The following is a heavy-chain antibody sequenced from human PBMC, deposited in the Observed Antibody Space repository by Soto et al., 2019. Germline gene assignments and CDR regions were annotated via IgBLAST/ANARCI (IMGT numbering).Heavy chain of an antibody. CDR2: IYHSGST. J-gene: IGHJ4*02. Sequence: SETLSLTCAVSGYSISSGYYWGWIRQPPGKGLEWIGSIYHSGSTYYNPSLKSRVTISVDTSKNQFSLKLSSVTAADTAVYYCASGVSARLSDYWGQGTLVTVSS. CDR3: ASGVSARLSDY. CDR1: GYSISSGYY. D-gene: IGHD6-6*01. V-gene: IGHV4-38-2*01.